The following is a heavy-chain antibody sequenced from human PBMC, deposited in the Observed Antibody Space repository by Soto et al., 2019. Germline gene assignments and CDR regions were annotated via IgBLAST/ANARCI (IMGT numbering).Heavy chain of an antibody. Sequence: PGGSLRLSCAASGFTFNTYWMSWVRQAPGKGLEWVSHVSIGGSTVDYADSVKGRFTISRDDAENSLYLQMNSLGAEDTAVYYCTTGLLRSGGAFDIWGQGTMVTVSS. CDR1: GFTFNTYW. D-gene: IGHD4-17*01. CDR3: TTGLLRSGGAFDI. V-gene: IGHV3-48*01. J-gene: IGHJ3*02. CDR2: VSIGGSTV.